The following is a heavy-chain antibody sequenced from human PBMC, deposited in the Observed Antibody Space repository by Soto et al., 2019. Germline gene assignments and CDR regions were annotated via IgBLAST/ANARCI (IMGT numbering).Heavy chain of an antibody. V-gene: IGHV4-4*02. CDR2: IYHSGST. D-gene: IGHD6-19*01. CDR3: AGGIAVDGPWDY. J-gene: IGHJ4*02. CDR1: GGSISSSNW. Sequence: PSETLSLTCAVSGGSISSSNWWSWVRQPPGKGLEWIGEIYHSGSTNYNPSLKSRVTISVDKSKNQFSMKLSSVTDEDTAVYYCAGGIAVDGPWDYWGQGTLVT.